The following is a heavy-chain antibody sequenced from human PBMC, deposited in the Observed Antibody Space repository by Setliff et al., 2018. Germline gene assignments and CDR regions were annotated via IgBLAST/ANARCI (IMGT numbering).Heavy chain of an antibody. CDR1: GDSMIGYY. Sequence: SETLSLTCKVSGDSMIGYYWSWIRQPPGKGLEWIGYIYNSGSTNYNPSLKSRVTISVDTSRNQISLTLSSVTAADTAVYYCVRESRSTWYRRDFWGQGTLVTVSS. D-gene: IGHD6-13*01. CDR3: VRESRSTWYRRDF. CDR2: IYNSGST. V-gene: IGHV4-59*01. J-gene: IGHJ4*02.